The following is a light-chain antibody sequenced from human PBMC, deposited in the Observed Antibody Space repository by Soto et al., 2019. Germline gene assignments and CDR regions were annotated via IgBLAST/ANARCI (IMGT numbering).Light chain of an antibody. Sequence: QSALTQPASVSGSPGQSITISCTGTSSDVCGYNYLAWYQQHPGKATKLMIYEVSNRPPGFYNRYSGSKSGNTASLTISGLQSEDEADNYCRLYTSSSTVVFGGGTKLTVL. J-gene: IGLJ2*01. CDR1: SSDVCGYNY. CDR3: RLYTSSSTVV. CDR2: EVS. V-gene: IGLV2-14*01.